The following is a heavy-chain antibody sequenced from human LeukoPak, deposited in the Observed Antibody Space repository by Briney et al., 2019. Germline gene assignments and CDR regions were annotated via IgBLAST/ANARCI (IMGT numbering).Heavy chain of an antibody. J-gene: IGHJ5*01. CDR2: IKQDGSEK. V-gene: IGHV3-7*01. CDR3: ARDRGSYGRQWSSTWFTP. Sequence: GGSLRLSCAASGFTFSSYWMSWVRQAPGKGLEWVANIKQDGSEKYYVDSVKGRFTISRDNAKNSLYLQMNSLRAEDTAVYYCARDRGSYGRQWSSTWFTPWGKEPWSPSPQ. D-gene: IGHD1-26*01. CDR1: GFTFSSYW.